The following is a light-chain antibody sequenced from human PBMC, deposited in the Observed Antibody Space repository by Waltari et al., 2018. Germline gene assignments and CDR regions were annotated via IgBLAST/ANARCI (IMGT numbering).Light chain of an antibody. CDR1: QSVSRS. CDR3: QHYVRLPAT. J-gene: IGKJ1*01. Sequence: IVLTQSPGTLSLSPGGRATLPCRASQSVSRSLAWYQQKPGQAPKLLIYGASTRATGIPDRFTGSGSGTDFSLTISSLEPEDFAIYFCQHYVRLPATFGQGTKVEIK. V-gene: IGKV3-20*01. CDR2: GAS.